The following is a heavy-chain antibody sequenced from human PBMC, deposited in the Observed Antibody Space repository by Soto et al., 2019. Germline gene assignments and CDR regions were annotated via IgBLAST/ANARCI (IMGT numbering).Heavy chain of an antibody. D-gene: IGHD3-22*01. CDR3: AIQVSYYYDSSGPEEFDY. Sequence: ASVKVSCKASGYTFTSYDINWVRQATGQGLEWMGWMNPNSGNTGYAQKFQGRVTMTRNTSISTAYMELGSLRSEDTAVYYCAIQVSYYYDSSGPEEFDYWGQGTLVTVSS. J-gene: IGHJ4*02. CDR1: GYTFTSYD. CDR2: MNPNSGNT. V-gene: IGHV1-8*01.